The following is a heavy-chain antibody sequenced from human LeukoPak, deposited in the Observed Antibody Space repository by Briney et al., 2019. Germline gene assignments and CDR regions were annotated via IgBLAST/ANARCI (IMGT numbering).Heavy chain of an antibody. CDR1: GGSLSSSNW. Sequence: SETLSLTCAVSGGSLSSSNWWSGVRQPPGKGVEWSGEIYHSGSTNYNPSLKSRVTISVHNSKNQFSLKLSSVTAADTAVYYCARDGDYYGSGSGMDVWGQGTTLTVSS. D-gene: IGHD3-10*01. CDR3: ARDGDYYGSGSGMDV. CDR2: IYHSGST. V-gene: IGHV4-4*02. J-gene: IGHJ6*02.